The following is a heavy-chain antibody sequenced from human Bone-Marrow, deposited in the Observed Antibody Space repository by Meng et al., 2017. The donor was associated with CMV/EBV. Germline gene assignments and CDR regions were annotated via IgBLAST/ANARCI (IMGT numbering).Heavy chain of an antibody. CDR3: ARGPKYSGYASH. D-gene: IGHD5-12*01. V-gene: IGHV4-34*01. Sequence: TCAVYVCSFSAYFLSCFRPSPGKWLEWIGEITHSGSTNYNPSLKSRVTISLDTSKNQFSLKLRSVTAADTAVYYCARGPKYSGYASHWGQGTLVTVSS. J-gene: IGHJ4*02. CDR2: ITHSGST. CDR1: VCSFSAYF.